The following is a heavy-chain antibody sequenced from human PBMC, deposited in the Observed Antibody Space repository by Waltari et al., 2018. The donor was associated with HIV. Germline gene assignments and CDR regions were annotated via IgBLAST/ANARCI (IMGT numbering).Heavy chain of an antibody. D-gene: IGHD3-10*01. CDR1: NYTFTELT. CDR3: ATDAGDLRFGAFDV. Sequence: QLQLVQSGAEVKKHGASVKAPCKVSNYTFTELTIQWVRQAPGKGLEWMGSFDPQHGETIYAEEFQGRVSMTGDTSANTASMELRSLRSGDTVVYYCATDAGDLRFGAFDVWGQGTVVTVSS. J-gene: IGHJ3*01. CDR2: FDPQHGET. V-gene: IGHV1-24*01.